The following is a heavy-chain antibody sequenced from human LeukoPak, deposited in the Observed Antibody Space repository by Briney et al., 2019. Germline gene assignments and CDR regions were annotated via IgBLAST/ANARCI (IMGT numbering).Heavy chain of an antibody. CDR2: INHSGST. CDR3: ARAATGTIDY. J-gene: IGHJ4*02. CDR1: GGSFSGYY. Sequence: PSETLSLTCAVYGGSFSGYYWSWIRQPPGKGLEWIGEINHSGSTNYNPSLKSRLTTSVDTSKNQFSLKLSSVTAADTAVYYCARAATGTIDYWGQGTLVTVSS. V-gene: IGHV4-34*01. D-gene: IGHD1-7*01.